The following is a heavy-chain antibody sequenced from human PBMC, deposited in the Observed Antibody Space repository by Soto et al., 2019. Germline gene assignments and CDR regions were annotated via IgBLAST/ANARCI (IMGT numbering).Heavy chain of an antibody. J-gene: IGHJ6*03. D-gene: IGHD3-22*01. V-gene: IGHV4-61*01. CDR2: IYYSGST. CDR1: GDSVNSNSYY. Sequence: PSETLSLTCNVSGDSVNSNSYYWNWIRQSPGKGLEWIGYIYYSGSTNYNPSLKSRVTISIDTQKNQFSLKLSSVTVADTAFYYCAGGGSIVVATRRLMDVWGKGTTVTVSS. CDR3: AGGGSIVVATRRLMDV.